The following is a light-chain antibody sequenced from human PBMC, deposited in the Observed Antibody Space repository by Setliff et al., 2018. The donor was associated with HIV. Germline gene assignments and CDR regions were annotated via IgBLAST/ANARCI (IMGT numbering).Light chain of an antibody. J-gene: IGLJ2*01. CDR2: DVT. V-gene: IGLV2-11*01. CDR3: CSYAGFNTLV. CDR1: SRDVGGYNS. Sequence: QSVLTQPRSVSGSPGQSVSISCTGTSRDVGGYNSVSWHQQHPGKAPKLIIYDVTKRPSGVPDRFSGSKSGNTASLTVSGLQVDDEADYYCCSYAGFNTLVFGGGTK.